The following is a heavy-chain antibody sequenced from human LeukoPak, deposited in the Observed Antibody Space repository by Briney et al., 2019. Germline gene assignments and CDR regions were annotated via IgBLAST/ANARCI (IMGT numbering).Heavy chain of an antibody. D-gene: IGHD5-18*01. V-gene: IGHV4-39*07. CDR1: GGSISSSSYY. J-gene: IGHJ6*03. Sequence: SETLSLTCTVSGGSISSSSYYWGWIRQPPGKGLEWIGSIYYSGSTYYNPSLKSRVTISVDTSKNQFSLKLSSVTAADTAVYYCARDTAMVYYYYYYMDVWGKGTTVTVSS. CDR2: IYYSGST. CDR3: ARDTAMVYYYYYYMDV.